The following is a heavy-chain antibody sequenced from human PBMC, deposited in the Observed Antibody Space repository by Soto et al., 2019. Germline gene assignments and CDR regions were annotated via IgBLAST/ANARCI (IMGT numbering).Heavy chain of an antibody. V-gene: IGHV4-28*01. CDR3: ARREIQGPIDY. CDR2: IYYSGTT. J-gene: IGHJ4*02. D-gene: IGHD1-26*01. CDR1: GYSMSSSNW. Sequence: SETLSLTCAVSGYSMSSSNWWGWIRQPPGKGLEWIGYIYYSGTTYYNPSLKSRVTMSVDTSKNQFSLKLTSVTAVDTAVYYCARREIQGPIDYWGQGTLVTVS.